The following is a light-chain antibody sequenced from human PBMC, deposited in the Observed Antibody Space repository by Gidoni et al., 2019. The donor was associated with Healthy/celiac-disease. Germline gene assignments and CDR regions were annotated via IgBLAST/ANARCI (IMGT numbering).Light chain of an antibody. V-gene: IGKV3-11*01. CDR2: DAS. Sequence: EIVLTQSPATLSLSPGERSTLSCSASQSVNSYLAWYQQKPGQAPRLLLYDASNRATGIPARFSGSGSGTDFTLTISSLGPEDFAVYYCQQRSNWPRTFGPGTKVDIK. CDR1: QSVNSY. CDR3: QQRSNWPRT. J-gene: IGKJ3*01.